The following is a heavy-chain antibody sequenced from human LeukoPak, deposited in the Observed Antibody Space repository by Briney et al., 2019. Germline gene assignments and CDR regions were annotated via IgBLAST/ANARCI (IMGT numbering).Heavy chain of an antibody. D-gene: IGHD6-13*01. J-gene: IGHJ4*02. V-gene: IGHV1-2*02. CDR2: INPKSGAA. Sequence: GASVKVSCKASGYIFSDYYMHWVRQAPGRGLEWLGWINPKSGAADYAQQFRGRVTMTRDTSINTDYMEMKRVTSDGTAVYYCARGAEAETSPLDFWGQGTLVIVS. CDR3: ARGAEAETSPLDF. CDR1: GYIFSDYY.